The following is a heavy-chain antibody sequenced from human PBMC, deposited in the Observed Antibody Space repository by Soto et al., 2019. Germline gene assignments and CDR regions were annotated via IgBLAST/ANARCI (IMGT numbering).Heavy chain of an antibody. D-gene: IGHD6-13*01. CDR1: GGSISSGDYY. CDR2: IYYSGST. Sequence: SETLSLTCTVSGGSISSGDYYWSWIRQPPGKGLEWIGYIYYSGSTYYNPSLKSRVTISVDTSKNQFSLKLSSVTAADTAVYYCARGLVASSWLQTYYYYGMAVWGQGTTVPVS. J-gene: IGHJ6*02. CDR3: ARGLVASSWLQTYYYYGMAV. V-gene: IGHV4-30-4*01.